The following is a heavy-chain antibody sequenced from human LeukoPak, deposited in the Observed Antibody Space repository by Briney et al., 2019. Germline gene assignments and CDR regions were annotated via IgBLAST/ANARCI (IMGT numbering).Heavy chain of an antibody. D-gene: IGHD4-17*01. J-gene: IGHJ5*02. Sequence: SVXXXXKXSXGTFNNSAISWVRQAPGQGVEWLGGIIPLFGTAGYAQKLQGRDTITKDEDTRKVYLALTSLTSDDTAVYYCARDVHGDYGSGWFDPWGQGTLVSVSS. CDR3: ARDVHGDYGSGWFDP. CDR2: IIPLFGTA. V-gene: IGHV1-69*05. CDR1: XGTFNNSA.